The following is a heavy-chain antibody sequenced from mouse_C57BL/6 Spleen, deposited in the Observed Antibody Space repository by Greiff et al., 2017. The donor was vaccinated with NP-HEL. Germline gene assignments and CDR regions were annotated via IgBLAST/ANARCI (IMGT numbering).Heavy chain of an antibody. CDR3: ARDGLLRSLDY. D-gene: IGHD1-1*01. Sequence: QVQLKESGAELVKPGASVKISCKASGYAFSSYWLNWVKQRPGKGLEWIGQIYPGDGDTNYNGKFKGKATLTADKSSSTAYMQLSSLTSEDSAVYFCARDGLLRSLDYWGQGTTLTVSS. CDR1: GYAFSSYW. V-gene: IGHV1-80*01. CDR2: IYPGDGDT. J-gene: IGHJ2*01.